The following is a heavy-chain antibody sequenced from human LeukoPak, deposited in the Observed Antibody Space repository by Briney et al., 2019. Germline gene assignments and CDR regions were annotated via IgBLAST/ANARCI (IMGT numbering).Heavy chain of an antibody. CDR3: AKAFYRQTGSRDAFDI. V-gene: IGHV3-23*01. Sequence: GGSLRLSCAASGFSFSSYAMSWVRQAPGKGLEWVSAISGSGGSTYYADSVKGRFTISRDNSKNTLYLQMNSLRAEDTAVYYCAKAFYRQTGSRDAFDIWGQGTMVTVSS. CDR2: ISGSGGST. J-gene: IGHJ3*02. CDR1: GFSFSSYA. D-gene: IGHD1-14*01.